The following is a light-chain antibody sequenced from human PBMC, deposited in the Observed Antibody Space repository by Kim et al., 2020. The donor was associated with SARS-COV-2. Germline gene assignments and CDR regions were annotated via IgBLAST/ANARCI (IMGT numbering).Light chain of an antibody. CDR2: QDT. Sequence: VSPGQTATISCSGDKLGDKNAFWYQQKPGQSPVVVIYQDTKRSSGIPERFSGSNSGNTATLTIRGTQALDEADYYCQAWDSSTVVFGGGTKLTVL. CDR1: KLGDKN. V-gene: IGLV3-1*01. J-gene: IGLJ2*01. CDR3: QAWDSSTVV.